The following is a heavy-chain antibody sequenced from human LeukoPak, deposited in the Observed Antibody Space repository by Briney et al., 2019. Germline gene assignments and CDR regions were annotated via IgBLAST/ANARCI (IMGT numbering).Heavy chain of an antibody. CDR2: ISYDGSNK. CDR3: ARGGPAAGRFDY. V-gene: IGHV3-30*03. Sequence: PGGSLRLPCAASGFTFSSYGMHWVRQAPGKGLEWVAVISYDGSNKYYADSVKGRFTISRDNSKNTLYLQMNSLRAEDTAVYYCARGGPAAGRFDYWGQGTLVTVSS. CDR1: GFTFSSYG. J-gene: IGHJ4*02. D-gene: IGHD6-13*01.